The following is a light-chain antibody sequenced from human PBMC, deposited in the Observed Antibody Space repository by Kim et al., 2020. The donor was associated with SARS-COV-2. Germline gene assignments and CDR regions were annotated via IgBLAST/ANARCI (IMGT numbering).Light chain of an antibody. J-gene: IGLJ3*02. CDR3: QAWDSSPNWV. CDR1: KLGDKY. Sequence: VTPEQTASITCSGDKLGDKYACWYQQKPGQSPVLVIYQDSKRPSGIPERFSGSNSGNTATLTISGTQAMDEADYYCQAWDSSPNWVFGGGTQLTVL. CDR2: QDS. V-gene: IGLV3-1*01.